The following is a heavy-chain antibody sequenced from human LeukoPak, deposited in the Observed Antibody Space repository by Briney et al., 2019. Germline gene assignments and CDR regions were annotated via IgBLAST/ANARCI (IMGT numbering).Heavy chain of an antibody. D-gene: IGHD4-17*01. J-gene: IGHJ4*02. Sequence: ASVKVSCKASGYTFTSYGISWVRQAPGQGLEWMGWISAYNGNTNYAQKLQGRVTMTTDTSTSTAYMELRSLRSDDTAVYYCARQCMTTVTSAICYWGQGTLVTVSS. CDR2: ISAYNGNT. CDR1: GYTFTSYG. CDR3: ARQCMTTVTSAICY. V-gene: IGHV1-18*01.